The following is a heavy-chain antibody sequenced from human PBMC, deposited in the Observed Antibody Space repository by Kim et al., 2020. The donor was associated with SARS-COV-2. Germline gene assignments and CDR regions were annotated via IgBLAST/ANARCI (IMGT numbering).Heavy chain of an antibody. J-gene: IGHJ4*02. CDR3: ARDRLWASVY. CDR1: GFTFNDYS. Sequence: GGSLRLSCTVSGFTFNDYSMNWVRQAPGKGLEWISSISAGSDSIFSADSVKGRFTISRDNAKNSLYLQMRRLRADDTAIYYCARDRLWASVYWGQGTLIT. V-gene: IGHV3-21*01. CDR2: ISAGSDSI. D-gene: IGHD1-26*01.